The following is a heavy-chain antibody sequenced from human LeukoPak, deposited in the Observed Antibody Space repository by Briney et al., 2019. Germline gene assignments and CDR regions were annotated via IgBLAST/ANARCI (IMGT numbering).Heavy chain of an antibody. CDR2: VADYGSV. D-gene: IGHD3-22*01. Sequence: PSETLSLTCAVYGGSFTNYFWSWVRQSPGKGLEWIGKVADYGSVNYNPSLQSRVTISLDTSKNHFSLKVSSMTAADTDVYYCARRRVTVIVVSTFDSWGQGTLVTVSS. V-gene: IGHV4-34*01. CDR3: ARRRVTVIVVSTFDS. J-gene: IGHJ4*02. CDR1: GGSFTNYF.